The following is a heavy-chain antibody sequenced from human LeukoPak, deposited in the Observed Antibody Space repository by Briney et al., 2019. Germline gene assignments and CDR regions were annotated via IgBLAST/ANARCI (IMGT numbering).Heavy chain of an antibody. CDR1: GGSIGSYY. V-gene: IGHV4-59*01. CDR3: AGAGTYWFDP. D-gene: IGHD6-13*01. J-gene: IGHJ5*02. CDR2: IYYSGRT. Sequence: SETLSLTCTVSGGSIGSYYWSWIRQPPGKGLEWIGYIYYSGRTNHNPSLKSRVTISLDTSKNQFSLKLSSVTAADTAVYYCAGAGTYWFDPWGQGTLVTVSS.